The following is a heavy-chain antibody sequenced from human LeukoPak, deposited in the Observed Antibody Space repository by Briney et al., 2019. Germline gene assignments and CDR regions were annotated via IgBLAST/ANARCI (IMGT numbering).Heavy chain of an antibody. CDR1: GGSISSYY. D-gene: IGHD3-3*01. Sequence: SETLSLTCTVSGGSISSYYWSWIRQPAGKGLEWIGRIYTSGSTNYNSSLKSRVTMSVDTSKNQFSLKLSSVTAADTAVYYCARDRGGGYDFWSGYSPNDAFDIWGQGTMVTVSS. V-gene: IGHV4-4*07. J-gene: IGHJ3*02. CDR2: IYTSGST. CDR3: ARDRGGGYDFWSGYSPNDAFDI.